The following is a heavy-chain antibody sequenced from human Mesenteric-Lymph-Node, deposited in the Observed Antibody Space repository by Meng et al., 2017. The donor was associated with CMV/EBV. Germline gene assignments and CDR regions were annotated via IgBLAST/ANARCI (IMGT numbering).Heavy chain of an antibody. V-gene: IGHV3-21*01. CDR2: ISSSSNYI. J-gene: IGHJ4*02. CDR3: ASGLDYDNSGYYYVQPPTHFDY. D-gene: IGHD3-22*01. Sequence: GGSLRLSCAASGFTFSSYSMNWVRQAPGKGLEWVSSISSSSNYIYYADSVKGRFTISRDNAKNSLYLQMNSLRAEDTAVYYCASGLDYDNSGYYYVQPPTHFDYWGQGTLVTVSS. CDR1: GFTFSSYS.